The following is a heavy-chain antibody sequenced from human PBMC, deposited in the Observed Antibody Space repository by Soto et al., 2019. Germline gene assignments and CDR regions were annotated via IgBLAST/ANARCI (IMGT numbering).Heavy chain of an antibody. CDR2: IYYSGST. J-gene: IGHJ5*02. CDR3: ARHVVAATTGGWFDP. D-gene: IGHD2-15*01. CDR1: GGPISSSSYY. V-gene: IGHV4-39*01. Sequence: SETLSLTCTVSGGPISSSSYYWGWIRQPPGKGLEWIGSIYYSGSTYYNPSLKSRVTISVDTSKNQFSLKLSSVTAADTAVYYCARHVVAATTGGWFDPWGQGTLVTVSS.